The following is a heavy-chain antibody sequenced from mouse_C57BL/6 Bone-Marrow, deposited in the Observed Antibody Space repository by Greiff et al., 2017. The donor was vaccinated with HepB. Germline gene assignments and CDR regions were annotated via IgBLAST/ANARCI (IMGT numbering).Heavy chain of an antibody. J-gene: IGHJ1*03. Sequence: VQLQQSGAELVRPGASVKLSCKASGYTFTDYYINWVKQRPGQGLEWIARIYPGSGNTYYNEKFKGKATLTAAKSSSTAYMQLSSLTSEDSAVYCCVKDYYSNRWYFDVWGTGTTVTVSS. V-gene: IGHV1-76*01. CDR1: GYTFTDYY. D-gene: IGHD2-5*01. CDR3: VKDYYSNRWYFDV. CDR2: IYPGSGNT.